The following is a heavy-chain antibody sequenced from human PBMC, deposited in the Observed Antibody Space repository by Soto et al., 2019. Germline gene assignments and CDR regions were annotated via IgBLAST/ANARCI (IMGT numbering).Heavy chain of an antibody. CDR2: ISGSGDTP. Sequence: GGSLRLSCAASGFTFSNYAISWVRQAPGKGLGWFSIISGSGDTPYYADSVKGRFTISRDNSRNTLYLQMNSLRAGDSAKYYCAKEGTSGLYYFDYWGPGTLVTVSS. V-gene: IGHV3-23*01. J-gene: IGHJ4*02. CDR3: AKEGTSGLYYFDY. D-gene: IGHD6-19*01. CDR1: GFTFSNYA.